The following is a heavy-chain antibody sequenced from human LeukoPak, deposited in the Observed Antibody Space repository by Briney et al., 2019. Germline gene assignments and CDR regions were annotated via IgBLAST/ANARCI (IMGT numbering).Heavy chain of an antibody. CDR3: AKDIGAGDTAMVLDAFDI. D-gene: IGHD5-18*01. J-gene: IGHJ3*02. CDR2: ISWNSGSI. Sequence: GGSLRLSCAASGFTFDDYAMHWVRQAPGKGLEWVSGISWNSGSIGYADSVKGRFTISRDNAKNSLYLQMNSLRAEDTALYYCAKDIGAGDTAMVLDAFDIWGQGTMVTVSS. V-gene: IGHV3-9*01. CDR1: GFTFDDYA.